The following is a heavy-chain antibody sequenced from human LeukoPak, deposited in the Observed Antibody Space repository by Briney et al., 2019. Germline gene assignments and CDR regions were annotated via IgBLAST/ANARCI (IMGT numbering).Heavy chain of an antibody. CDR2: IYYSGST. Sequence: SETLSLTCTVSGGSISSGGYYWSWIRQHPGKGLEWIGYIYYSGSTNYNPSLKSRVTISVDTSKNQFSLKLSSVTAADTAVYYCAISQWLAPGYWGQGTLVTVSS. CDR3: AISQWLAPGY. V-gene: IGHV4-61*08. D-gene: IGHD6-19*01. CDR1: GGSISSGGYY. J-gene: IGHJ4*02.